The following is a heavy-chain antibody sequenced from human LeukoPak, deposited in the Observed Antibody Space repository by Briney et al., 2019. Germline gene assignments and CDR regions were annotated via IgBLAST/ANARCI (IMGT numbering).Heavy chain of an antibody. CDR1: GGSISSYY. CDR3: ARDGTAQRYFDWLSYYYMDV. V-gene: IGHV4-59*01. Sequence: SETLSLTCTVSGGSISSYYWSWIRQPPGKGLEWIGYIYYSGSTNYNPSLKSRVTISVDTSKNQFSLKLSSVTAADTAVYYCARDGTAQRYFDWLSYYYMDVWGKGTTVTISS. CDR2: IYYSGST. D-gene: IGHD3-9*01. J-gene: IGHJ6*03.